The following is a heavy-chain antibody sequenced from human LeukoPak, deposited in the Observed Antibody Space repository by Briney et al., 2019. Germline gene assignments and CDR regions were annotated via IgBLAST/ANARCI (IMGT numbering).Heavy chain of an antibody. CDR2: ISSGSSYI. CDR1: GFTFSSYS. CDR3: ARAYSETYGLGYYYMDV. D-gene: IGHD1-26*01. J-gene: IGHJ6*03. Sequence: GGSLRLSCTASGFTFSSYSMNWVRQAPGKGLEWVSSISSGSSYIYYADSVKGRFTISRDNAKNSLYLQMNSLRAEDTAVYYCARAYSETYGLGYYYMDVWGKGTTVTISS. V-gene: IGHV3-21*01.